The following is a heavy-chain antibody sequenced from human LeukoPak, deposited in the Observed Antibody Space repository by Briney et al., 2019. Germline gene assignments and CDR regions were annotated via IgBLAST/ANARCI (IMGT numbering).Heavy chain of an antibody. J-gene: IGHJ4*02. D-gene: IGHD3-22*01. CDR2: IYTSGSP. V-gene: IGHV4-4*07. CDR1: GGSISSYF. Sequence: ASETLSLTCTVSGGSISSYFWSWIRQPAGKGLEWIGRIYTSGSPNYNPSLKSQVTMSVDTSKTQFSLKLRSVTAADTAVYYCARTPFYYDSSAYCPLLERYYFDYWGQGTLVTVSS. CDR3: ARTPFYYDSSAYCPLLERYYFDY.